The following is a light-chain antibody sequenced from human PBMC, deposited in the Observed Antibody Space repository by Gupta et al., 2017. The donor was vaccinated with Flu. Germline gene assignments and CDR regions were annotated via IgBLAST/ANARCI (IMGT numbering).Light chain of an antibody. CDR3: ATWHDSLNGWV. CDR2: NNN. J-gene: IGLJ3*02. CDR1: SSNIGTNS. V-gene: IGLV1-44*01. Sequence: QSVLTQPPSAPGTSGQTVTIPCSGRSSNIGTNSVNWFQQLPGTAPKVVIYNNNKRPSGVPDRFSASKSGASASLVIRGLQSDDEGDYYCATWHDSLNGWVFGGGTKVTVL.